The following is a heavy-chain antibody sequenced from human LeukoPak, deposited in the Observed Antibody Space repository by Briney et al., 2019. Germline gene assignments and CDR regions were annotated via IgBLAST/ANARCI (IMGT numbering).Heavy chain of an antibody. D-gene: IGHD2-2*01. Sequence: GGSLRLSCAASGFTFSSYAMSWVRQAPGKGLEWVSAISGSGGSTYYADSVKGRFTISRDNSKNTLYLQMNSLRAEDTAVYNCAKVIVVVPATPGGFDPWGQGTLVTVSS. CDR2: ISGSGGST. J-gene: IGHJ5*02. CDR3: AKVIVVVPATPGGFDP. V-gene: IGHV3-23*01. CDR1: GFTFSSYA.